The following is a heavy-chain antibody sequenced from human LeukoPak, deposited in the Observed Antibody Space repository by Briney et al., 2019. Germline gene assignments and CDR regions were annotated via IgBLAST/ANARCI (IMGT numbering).Heavy chain of an antibody. CDR1: GFTFSSYE. CDR2: ISSSGSTI. J-gene: IGHJ4*02. Sequence: GGSLRLSCAASGFTFSSYEMNWVRQAPGKGLEWVSYISSSGSTIYYADSVKGRFTISRDNAKNSLYLQMNSLRDEDTAVYYCAGEGIAAAGPGIDYWGQGTLVTVSS. V-gene: IGHV3-48*03. D-gene: IGHD6-13*01. CDR3: AGEGIAAAGPGIDY.